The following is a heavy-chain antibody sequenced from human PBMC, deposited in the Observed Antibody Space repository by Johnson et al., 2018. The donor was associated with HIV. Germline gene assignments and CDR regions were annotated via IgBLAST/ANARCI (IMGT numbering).Heavy chain of an antibody. CDR1: GFSFGDYW. D-gene: IGHD4-17*01. CDR3: ARGESTTGAFDI. J-gene: IGHJ3*02. CDR2: ISYVGSNQ. V-gene: IGHV3-30*03. Sequence: VQLVESGGGLVQPGGSLRLSCAASGFSFGDYWMTWVRKAPGKGLEWVAVISYVGSNQYYGDSAKRRLTISRENAKNSLFLQINSLRAGDTAVYYCARGESTTGAFDIWGQGTMVTVSS.